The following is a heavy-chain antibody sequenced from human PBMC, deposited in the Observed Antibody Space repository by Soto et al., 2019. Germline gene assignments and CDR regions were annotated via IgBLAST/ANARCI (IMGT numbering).Heavy chain of an antibody. J-gene: IGHJ4*02. CDR1: GGSISSSNYY. CDR3: ARLLHDSSGYYYFDY. V-gene: IGHV4-39*01. Sequence: SETLSLTCTVSGGSISSSNYYWGWIRQPPGKGLEWIASIYYTGSPYNNPPLRSRVTMSVDTSQNQFSLKLTSVTAADTAVYYCARLLHDSSGYYYFDYWGQGTLVTVSS. CDR2: IYYTGSP. D-gene: IGHD3-22*01.